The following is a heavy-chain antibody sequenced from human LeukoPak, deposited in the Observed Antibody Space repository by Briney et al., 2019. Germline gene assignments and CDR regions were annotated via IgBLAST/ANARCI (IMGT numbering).Heavy chain of an antibody. V-gene: IGHV3-48*01. D-gene: IGHD3-3*01. Sequence: GGSLRLSCEGTGFTFRSYWMSWVRQAPGKVPEWVSYIDARSGITYYADSVQGRFTISRDNAQESVFLQMNSLRADDTAVYYCARTYDFGRGPPGDAFDNWGPGTLVTVSS. J-gene: IGHJ3*02. CDR1: GFTFRSYW. CDR3: ARTYDFGRGPPGDAFDN. CDR2: IDARSGIT.